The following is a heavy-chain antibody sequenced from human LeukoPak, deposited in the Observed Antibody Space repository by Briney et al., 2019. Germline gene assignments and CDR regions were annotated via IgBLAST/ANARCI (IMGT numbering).Heavy chain of an antibody. CDR3: AKTRPLDSSSWSHGDY. CDR1: GFTFSSYA. CDR2: ISGSGDST. Sequence: GGSLRLSCAASGFTFSSYAMSWVRQAPGKGLEWVSAISGSGDSTYYGDSVKGRFTISRDNSKNTLYLQMNSLRAEDTAVYYCAKTRPLDSSSWSHGDYWGQGTLVIVSS. V-gene: IGHV3-23*01. J-gene: IGHJ4*02. D-gene: IGHD6-13*01.